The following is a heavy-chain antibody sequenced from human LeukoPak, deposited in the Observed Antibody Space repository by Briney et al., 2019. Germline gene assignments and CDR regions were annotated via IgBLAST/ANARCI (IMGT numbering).Heavy chain of an antibody. CDR2: TSGSGGST. CDR3: AKTPRYCSSTSCYLVVFDY. V-gene: IGHV3-23*01. Sequence: PGRSLRLSCAASGFTFSSYAMHWVRQAPGKGLEWVSATSGSGGSTYYADSVKGRFTISRDNSKNTLYLQMNSLRAEDTAVYYCAKTPRYCSSTSCYLVVFDYWGQGTLVTVSS. CDR1: GFTFSSYA. J-gene: IGHJ4*02. D-gene: IGHD2-2*01.